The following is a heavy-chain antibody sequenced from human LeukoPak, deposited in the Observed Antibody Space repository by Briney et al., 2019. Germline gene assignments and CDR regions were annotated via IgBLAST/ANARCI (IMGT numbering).Heavy chain of an antibody. CDR2: ISAYNGNT. V-gene: IGHV1-18*01. Sequence: GASVKVSCKASGYTFTSYGISWVRQAPGQGLEWMGWISAYNGNTNYAQKLQGRVTMTTDTSTSTAYMELRSLRSDDTAVYYCARDCPYGKYYDFWSGYYTGNWFDPWGQGTLVTVSS. CDR3: ARDCPYGKYYDFWSGYYTGNWFDP. J-gene: IGHJ5*02. D-gene: IGHD3-3*01. CDR1: GYTFTSYG.